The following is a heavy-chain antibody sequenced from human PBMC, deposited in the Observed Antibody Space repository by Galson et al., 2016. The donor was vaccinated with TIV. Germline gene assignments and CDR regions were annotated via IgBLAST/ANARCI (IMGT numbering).Heavy chain of an antibody. D-gene: IGHD3-3*01. V-gene: IGHV3-15*01. CDR2: IRSHFDGGTT. Sequence: SLRLSCAASGFTFSNAWMSWVRQAPGKGLEWVGRIRSHFDGGTTDYAAPVEGRFSISRDDSEKTLYLQMNSLKTEDTAVYYCTDVTGDYDFLNGYWFENWGQGTLVTVSS. CDR1: GFTFSNAW. J-gene: IGHJ5*02. CDR3: TDVTGDYDFLNGYWFEN.